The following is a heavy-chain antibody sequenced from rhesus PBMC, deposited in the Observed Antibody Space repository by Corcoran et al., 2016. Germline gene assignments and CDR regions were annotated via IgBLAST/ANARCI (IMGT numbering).Heavy chain of an antibody. CDR1: GFSFSDYY. J-gene: IGHJ4*01. D-gene: IGHD6S26*01. CDR2: IRYTGGSK. V-gene: IGHV3S18*01. Sequence: EVRLVVSGGGLAKPGGSLRLSCAASGFSFSDYYLYWVRQATGKGLEWGSGIRYTGGSKYYADSVKGRCTSSRENAKNTLYLQMDSLRAEDTAVYYCARDLSGIAAAGLDYWGQGVLVTVSS. CDR3: ARDLSGIAAAGLDY.